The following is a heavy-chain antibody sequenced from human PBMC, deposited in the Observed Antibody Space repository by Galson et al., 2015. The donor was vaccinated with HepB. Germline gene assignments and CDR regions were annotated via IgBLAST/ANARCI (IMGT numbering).Heavy chain of an antibody. CDR1: GFTFDDYD. Sequence: SLRLSCAASGFTFDDYDMHWVRQAPGKGLEWVSLISWDGDNTYYADSVKGRFTISRDNSKNSLYLQMNGLRAEDTALYYCAKGGNSGGSGWLFDYWGQGTLVTVSS. D-gene: IGHD6-19*01. CDR2: ISWDGDNT. CDR3: AKGGNSGGSGWLFDY. J-gene: IGHJ4*02. V-gene: IGHV3-43D*03.